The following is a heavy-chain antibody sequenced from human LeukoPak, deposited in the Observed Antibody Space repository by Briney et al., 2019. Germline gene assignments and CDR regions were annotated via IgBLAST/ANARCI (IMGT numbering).Heavy chain of an antibody. CDR3: ARDRYGSGSYYNLFDY. CDR2: ISYDGRNK. CDR1: GFVLASYA. J-gene: IGHJ4*02. D-gene: IGHD3-10*01. V-gene: IGHV3-30*04. Sequence: PGGSLRLSCEASGFVLASYAMHWVRQAPGKGLEWVALISYDGRNKYYADSVKGRFTISRDDSKNTLYLQMDSLRPEDTAMFYCARDRYGSGSYYNLFDYWGQGTLVTVSS.